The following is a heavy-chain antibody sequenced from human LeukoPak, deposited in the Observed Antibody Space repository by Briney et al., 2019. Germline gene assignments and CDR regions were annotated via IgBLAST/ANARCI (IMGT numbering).Heavy chain of an antibody. V-gene: IGHV1-69*13. D-gene: IGHD3-22*01. CDR1: EGTFISYA. Sequence: ASVKVSCKASEGTFISYAISWVRQAPGQGLEWMGGIIPIFGTANYAQKFQGRVTITADESTSTAYMELSSLRAEDTAVYYCAKTMIIEAITHMDVWGQGTTVTVSS. J-gene: IGHJ6*02. CDR3: AKTMIIEAITHMDV. CDR2: IIPIFGTA.